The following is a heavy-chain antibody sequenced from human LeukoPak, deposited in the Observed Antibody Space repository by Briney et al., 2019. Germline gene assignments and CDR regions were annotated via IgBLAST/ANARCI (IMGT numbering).Heavy chain of an antibody. CDR2: INPNSGGT. D-gene: IGHD3-10*01. V-gene: IGHV1-2*02. Sequence: ASVKISCKASGYTFTGYYMHWVRQAPGQGLEWMGWINPNSGGTNYAQKFQGRVTMTRDTSISTAYMELSRLRSDDTAVYYCARVSYGSGSYYYYYYYMDVWGKGTTVTVSS. CDR3: ARVSYGSGSYYYYYYYMDV. J-gene: IGHJ6*03. CDR1: GYTFTGYY.